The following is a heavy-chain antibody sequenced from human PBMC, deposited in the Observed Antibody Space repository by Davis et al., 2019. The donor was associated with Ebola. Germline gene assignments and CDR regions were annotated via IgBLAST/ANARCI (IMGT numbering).Heavy chain of an antibody. J-gene: IGHJ4*02. V-gene: IGHV3-21*01. D-gene: IGHD4-17*01. CDR3: ARDHEDYGDYYFDY. CDR1: GFTFSSYS. Sequence: GESLKISCAASGFTFSSYSMNWVRQAPGKGLEWVSSISSSSSYIYYADSVKGRFTISRDNSKNTLYLQMNSLRAEDTAVYYCARDHEDYGDYYFDYWGQGTLVTVSS. CDR2: ISSSSSYI.